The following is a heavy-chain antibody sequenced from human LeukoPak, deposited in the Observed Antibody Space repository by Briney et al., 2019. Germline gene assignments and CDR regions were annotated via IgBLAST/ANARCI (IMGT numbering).Heavy chain of an antibody. D-gene: IGHD5-24*01. Sequence: GRSLRLSCTASGFTFGDYAMSWVRQAPGKGLEWVGFIRSKAYGGTTEYAASVKGRFTISRDDSKSIAYLQMNSLKTEDTAVYYCTREMATIEGGPLHYCGQGTLVTVSS. V-gene: IGHV3-49*04. CDR1: GFTFGDYA. CDR3: TREMATIEGGPLHY. J-gene: IGHJ4*02. CDR2: IRSKAYGGTT.